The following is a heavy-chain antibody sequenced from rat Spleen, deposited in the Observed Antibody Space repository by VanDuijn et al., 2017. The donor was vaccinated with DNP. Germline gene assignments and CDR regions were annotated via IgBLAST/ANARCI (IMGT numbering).Heavy chain of an antibody. CDR2: VIYDGIST. CDR3: TTENTDY. V-gene: IGHV5-7*01. D-gene: IGHD1-11*01. Sequence: EVQLVESGGGLVQPGSSLKLSCAASGFTFSDYNMAWVRQAPKKGMEWIATVIYDGISTYYGDSVKGRFTISRDNAKNTLYLQMDSLRSEDTATYYCTTENTDYWGQGVMVTVSS. CDR1: GFTFSDYN. J-gene: IGHJ2*01.